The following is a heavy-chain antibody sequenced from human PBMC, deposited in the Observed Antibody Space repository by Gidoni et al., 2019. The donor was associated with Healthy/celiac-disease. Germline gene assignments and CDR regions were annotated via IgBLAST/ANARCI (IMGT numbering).Heavy chain of an antibody. J-gene: IGHJ6*02. V-gene: IGHV1-69*01. D-gene: IGHD2-2*01. CDR1: GGTFSSYA. CDR2: IIPIFGTA. Sequence: QVQLVQSGAEVKKPGSSVKVSCKASGGTFSSYAISWVRQAPGQGLEWMGGIIPIFGTANYAQKFQGRVTITADESTSTAYMELSSLRSEDTAVYYCARDSFPQQIGYYYYGMDVWGQGTTVTVSS. CDR3: ARDSFPQQIGYYYYGMDV.